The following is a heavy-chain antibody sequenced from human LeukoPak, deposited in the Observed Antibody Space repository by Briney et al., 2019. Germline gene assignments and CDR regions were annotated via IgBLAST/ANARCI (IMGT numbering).Heavy chain of an antibody. J-gene: IGHJ5*02. D-gene: IGHD3-22*01. V-gene: IGHV4-34*01. Sequence: SETLSLTCAVYGGSFSGYYWSWIRQPPGKGLEWIGEINHSGSTNYNPSLKSRVTISVDTSKNQFSLKLSSVTAADTAVYYCARYFSSSGYYFPYNWFDPWGQGTLVTVSS. CDR1: GGSFSGYY. CDR3: ARYFSSSGYYFPYNWFDP. CDR2: INHSGST.